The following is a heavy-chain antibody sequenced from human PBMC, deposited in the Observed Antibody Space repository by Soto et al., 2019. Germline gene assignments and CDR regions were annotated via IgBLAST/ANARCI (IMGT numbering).Heavy chain of an antibody. Sequence: EVQLLESGGGLVQPGGSLRLSCAASGFTFSNYAMSWVRQAPGKGLEWVSAISSSGDSPYYADSVKGRFTVSRENSKNTLYLKRNSLRVEDRAIYYCAKNTIPPPHYGGKGPLVTVSS. CDR3: AKNTIPPPHY. CDR2: ISSSGDSP. CDR1: GFTFSNYA. D-gene: IGHD1-1*01. V-gene: IGHV3-23*01. J-gene: IGHJ4*02.